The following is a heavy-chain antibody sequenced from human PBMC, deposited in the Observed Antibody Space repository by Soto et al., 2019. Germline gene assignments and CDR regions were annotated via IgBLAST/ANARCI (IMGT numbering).Heavy chain of an antibody. CDR1: GGTFSSYA. V-gene: IGHV1-69*13. J-gene: IGHJ4*02. CDR2: IIPIFGTA. Sequence: ASVKVSCKASGGTFSSYAISWVRQAPGQGLEWMGGIIPIFGTANYAQKFQGRVTITADESTSTAYMELSSLRSEDTAVYYCARGVAMVRGSYYFDYWGQGTPVTVSS. CDR3: ARGVAMVRGSYYFDY. D-gene: IGHD3-10*01.